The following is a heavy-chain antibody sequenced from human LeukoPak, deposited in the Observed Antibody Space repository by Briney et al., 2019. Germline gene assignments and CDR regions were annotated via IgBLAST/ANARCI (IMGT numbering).Heavy chain of an antibody. Sequence: SVKVSCKASGGTFSSYAISWVRQAPGQGLGWMGGIIPIFGTANYAQKFQGRVTITADESTSTAYMELSSLRSEDTAVYYCARVPTRIVGGAFDIWGQGTMVTVSS. J-gene: IGHJ3*02. D-gene: IGHD1-26*01. V-gene: IGHV1-69*13. CDR1: GGTFSSYA. CDR3: ARVPTRIVGGAFDI. CDR2: IIPIFGTA.